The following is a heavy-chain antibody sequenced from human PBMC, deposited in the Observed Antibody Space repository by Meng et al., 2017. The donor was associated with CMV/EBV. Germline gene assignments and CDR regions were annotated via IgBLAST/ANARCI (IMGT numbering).Heavy chain of an antibody. CDR3: ARGDYSNSHDY. V-gene: IGHV4-39*07. CDR1: GGSISSSSYY. CDR2: IYYSGST. J-gene: IGHJ4*03. Sequence: SETLSLTCTVSGGSISSSSYYWGWIRQPPGKGLEWIGSIYYSGSTYYNPSLKSRVTISVDTSKNQFSLKLSSVTAADTAVYYCARGDYSNSHDYWGQGTTVTVSS. D-gene: IGHD4-11*01.